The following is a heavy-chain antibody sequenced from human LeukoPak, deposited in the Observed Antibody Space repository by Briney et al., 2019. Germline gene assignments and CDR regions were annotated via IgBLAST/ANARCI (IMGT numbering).Heavy chain of an antibody. Sequence: GGSLRLSCAASGFTFSSYEMNWVRQAPGKGLEWVSYISSSGSTIYYADSLKGRFTISRDNAKNSLYLQMNSLRAEDTAVYYCAKEYDLIAVAYLFDPWGQGTLVTVSS. D-gene: IGHD6-19*01. J-gene: IGHJ5*02. V-gene: IGHV3-48*03. CDR1: GFTFSSYE. CDR3: AKEYDLIAVAYLFDP. CDR2: ISSSGSTI.